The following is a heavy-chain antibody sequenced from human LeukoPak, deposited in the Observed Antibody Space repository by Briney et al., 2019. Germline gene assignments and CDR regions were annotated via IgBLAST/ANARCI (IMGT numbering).Heavy chain of an antibody. Sequence: ASVKVSCKASGYTFTSYAMHWVRQAPGQRLEWMGWINAGNGNTKYSQKFQGRVTITRDTSASTAYMELSSLRSEDTAAYYCARGKGYSPYLVDPWGQGTLVTVSS. CDR2: INAGNGNT. J-gene: IGHJ5*02. D-gene: IGHD6-13*01. CDR1: GYTFTSYA. V-gene: IGHV1-3*01. CDR3: ARGKGYSPYLVDP.